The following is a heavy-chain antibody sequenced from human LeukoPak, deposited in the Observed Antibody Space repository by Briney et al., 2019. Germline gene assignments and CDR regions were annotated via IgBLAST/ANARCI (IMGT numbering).Heavy chain of an antibody. J-gene: IGHJ6*03. Sequence: SGTLSLTCTVSGGSISSYYWSWIRQPPGKGLEWIGYIYYSGSTNYNPSLKSRVTISVDTSKNQFSLKLSSVTAADTAVYYCARAPPARPFYYYYYYMDVWGKGTTVTVSS. CDR3: ARAPPARPFYYYYYYMDV. CDR1: GGSISSYY. V-gene: IGHV4-59*01. CDR2: IYYSGST. D-gene: IGHD6-6*01.